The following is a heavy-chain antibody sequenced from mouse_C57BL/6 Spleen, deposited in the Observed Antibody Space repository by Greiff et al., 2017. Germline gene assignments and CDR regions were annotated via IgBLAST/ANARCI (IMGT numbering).Heavy chain of an antibody. CDR2: ISYSGST. D-gene: IGHD2-1*01. V-gene: IGHV3-1*01. Sequence: VQLKESGPGMVKPSQSLSLTCTVTGYSITSGYDWHWIRHFPGNKLEWMGYISYSGSTNYNPSLKSRISITHDTSKNHFFLKLNSVTTEDTATYDCARDLYGNYFDYWGQGTTLTVSS. CDR1: GYSITSGYD. CDR3: ARDLYGNYFDY. J-gene: IGHJ2*01.